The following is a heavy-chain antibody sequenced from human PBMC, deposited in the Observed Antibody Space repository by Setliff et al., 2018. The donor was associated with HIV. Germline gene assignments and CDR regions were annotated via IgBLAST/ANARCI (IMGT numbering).Heavy chain of an antibody. J-gene: IGHJ3*02. CDR2: ISYSGST. Sequence: SETLSLTCTVSGASIRSQYWSWIRKPPGKGLEWIGYISYSGSTNYNPSLESRVAMSVDTSKNQFSLKLSSVTAADTAVYYCARGGAFDIWGQGTMVTVSS. CDR3: ARGGAFDI. D-gene: IGHD3-16*01. CDR1: GASIRSQY. V-gene: IGHV4-59*11.